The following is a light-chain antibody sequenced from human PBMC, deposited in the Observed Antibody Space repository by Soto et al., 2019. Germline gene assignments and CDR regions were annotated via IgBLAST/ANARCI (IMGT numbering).Light chain of an antibody. Sequence: QTVVTQEPSFSVSPGGTVTLTCGLSSGSASTSYYPSWYQQTPGQAPRTLIYNTYTRSSGVPDRFSASILGDKAALTITGAQADDESDYYCVLYMGSGISVFGGGTKVTVL. CDR3: VLYMGSGISV. J-gene: IGLJ2*01. CDR1: SGSASTSYY. V-gene: IGLV8-61*01. CDR2: NTY.